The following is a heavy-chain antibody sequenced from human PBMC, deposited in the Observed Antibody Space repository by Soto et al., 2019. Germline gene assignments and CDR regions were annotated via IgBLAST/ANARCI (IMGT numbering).Heavy chain of an antibody. CDR3: AKDHGGSYSHPYYYGMDV. CDR2: ISYDGSNK. D-gene: IGHD1-26*01. V-gene: IGHV3-30*18. J-gene: IGHJ6*02. Sequence: QVQLVESGGGVVQPGRSLRLSCAASGFTFSSYGMHWVRQAPGKGLEWVAVISYDGSNKYYADSVKGRFTISRDNSKKTLYLQMNSLRAEDTAVYYCAKDHGGSYSHPYYYGMDVWGQGTTVTVSS. CDR1: GFTFSSYG.